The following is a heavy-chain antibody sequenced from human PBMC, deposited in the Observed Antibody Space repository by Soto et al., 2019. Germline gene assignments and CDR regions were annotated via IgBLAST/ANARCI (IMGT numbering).Heavy chain of an antibody. CDR1: GVTFSNYA. D-gene: IGHD3-10*01. J-gene: IGHJ4*02. CDR2: LSGSGGTT. Sequence: EVQLLESGGGLVQPGGSLRLSCTVSGVTFSNYAMNWVRQAPGKGLEWVSSLSGSGGTTYYADSVKGRFIISRDNSKNTMYLLMNSLRAEDTALYYCAKQRADYGSGADPFYFASWGQGALVTVSS. CDR3: AKQRADYGSGADPFYFAS. V-gene: IGHV3-23*01.